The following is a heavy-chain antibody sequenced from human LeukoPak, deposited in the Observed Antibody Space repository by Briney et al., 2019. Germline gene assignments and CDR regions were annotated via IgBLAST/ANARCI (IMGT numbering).Heavy chain of an antibody. V-gene: IGHV4-59*01. CDR1: GGSISSYY. D-gene: IGHD3-9*01. Sequence: SETLSLTCTVSGGSISSYYWSWIRQPPGKGLEWIGYIYYSGSTNYNPSLKSRVTISVDTSKNQFSLKLSSVTAADTAVYYCARGDVILTGMLDYWGQGTLVTVSS. J-gene: IGHJ4*02. CDR3: ARGDVILTGMLDY. CDR2: IYYSGST.